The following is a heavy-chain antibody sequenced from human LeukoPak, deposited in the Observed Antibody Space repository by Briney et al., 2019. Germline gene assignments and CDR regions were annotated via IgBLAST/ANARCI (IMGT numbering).Heavy chain of an antibody. CDR3: ARDRGYCSGGSCQNFDY. Sequence: GASVTVSCKASGYTFSGYYMHWVRQAPGQGLEWMGWINPNSGGTNYAQKFQGRVTMTRGTSISTAYMELSRLRSDDTAVYYCARDRGYCSGGSCQNFDYWGQGTLATVSS. CDR1: GYTFSGYY. V-gene: IGHV1-2*02. J-gene: IGHJ4*02. CDR2: INPNSGGT. D-gene: IGHD2-15*01.